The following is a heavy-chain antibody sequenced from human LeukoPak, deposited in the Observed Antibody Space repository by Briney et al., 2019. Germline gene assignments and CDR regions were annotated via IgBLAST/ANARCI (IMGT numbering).Heavy chain of an antibody. V-gene: IGHV3-23*01. CDR2: ISGSGGST. CDR1: GFTFNDAW. Sequence: GGSLRLSCAASGFTFNDAWMNWVRQAPGKGLEWVSAISGSGGSTYYADSVKGRFTISRDNSKNTLYLQMNSLRAEDTAVYYCAKHLVYYDFRLRDEYFDYWGQGTLVTVFS. D-gene: IGHD3-3*01. CDR3: AKHLVYYDFRLRDEYFDY. J-gene: IGHJ4*02.